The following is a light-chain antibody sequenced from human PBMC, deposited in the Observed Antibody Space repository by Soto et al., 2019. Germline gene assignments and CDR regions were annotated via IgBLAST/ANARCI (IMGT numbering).Light chain of an antibody. Sequence: DIQMTQSPSTLSASVGDRVTITCRASQSISSWLAWYQQKPGKAPKLLIYKASSLESGVPSRFSGSGSGTEFTLTISSLQPDDFATYYCQQYNSYWTFSQGTKVEI. CDR2: KAS. CDR1: QSISSW. CDR3: QQYNSYWT. J-gene: IGKJ1*01. V-gene: IGKV1-5*03.